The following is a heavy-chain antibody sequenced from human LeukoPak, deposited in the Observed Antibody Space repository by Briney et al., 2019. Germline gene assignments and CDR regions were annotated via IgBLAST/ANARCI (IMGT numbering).Heavy chain of an antibody. D-gene: IGHD4-17*01. CDR3: ASVDYGDY. J-gene: IGHJ4*02. CDR2: INAGNGNT. V-gene: IGHV1-3*01. CDR1: GYTFTSYA. Sequence: GASVKVSCKASGYTFTSYAMHWVRQAPGQRLEWMGWINAGNGNTQYSQKFQGRVTFTRGTSASTAYMELSSLRSEDTAVYYCASVDYGDYWGQGTLVTVSS.